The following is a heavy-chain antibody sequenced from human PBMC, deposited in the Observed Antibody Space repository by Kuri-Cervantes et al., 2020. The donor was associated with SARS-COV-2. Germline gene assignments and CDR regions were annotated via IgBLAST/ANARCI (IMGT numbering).Heavy chain of an antibody. CDR2: IYSGGST. V-gene: IGHV3-53*01. CDR1: GFTFSSYS. Sequence: GESLKISCAASGFTFSSYSLNWVRQAPGKGLEWVSVIYSGGSTYYADSVKGRFTLSREHSKNTLYRQMNSLRGEDPAVYYCARDRNGLDYWGQGTLVTVSS. J-gene: IGHJ4*02. CDR3: ARDRNGLDY. D-gene: IGHD1-14*01.